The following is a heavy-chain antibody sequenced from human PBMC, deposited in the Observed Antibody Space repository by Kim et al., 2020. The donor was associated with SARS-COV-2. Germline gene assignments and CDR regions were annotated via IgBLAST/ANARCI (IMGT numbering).Heavy chain of an antibody. V-gene: IGHV3-9*01. CDR1: GFTFGDYA. CDR3: AKDRNTALAFYNFYDMDV. D-gene: IGHD5-18*01. CDR2: IRWNSGSI. Sequence: GGSLRLSCAASGFTFGDYAMHWVRQAPGKGLEWVSGIRWNSGSIGYADFVKGRFTISRDNAKNSLYLQMNSLRAEDTALYYCAKDRNTALAFYNFYDMDVWGQGTTVTVSS. J-gene: IGHJ6*02.